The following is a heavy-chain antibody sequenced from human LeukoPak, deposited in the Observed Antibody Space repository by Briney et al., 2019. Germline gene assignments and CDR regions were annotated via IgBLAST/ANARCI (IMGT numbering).Heavy chain of an antibody. CDR3: AKDRETRYSSNLFDY. CDR1: GFTFSGYA. Sequence: GGSLRLSCAASGFTFSGYAMSWVRQAPGKGLEWVSAISGSGGSTYYADSVKGRFTISRDNSKNTLYLQMNSLRAEDTAVYYCAKDRETRYSSNLFDYWGQGTLVTVSS. CDR2: ISGSGGST. D-gene: IGHD6-13*01. J-gene: IGHJ4*02. V-gene: IGHV3-23*01.